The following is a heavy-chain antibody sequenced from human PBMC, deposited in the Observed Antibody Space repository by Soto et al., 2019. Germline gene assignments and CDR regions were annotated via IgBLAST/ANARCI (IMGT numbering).Heavy chain of an antibody. D-gene: IGHD2-2*01. CDR3: AKDHYCSSTSCHYDY. V-gene: IGHV3-23*01. CDR2: ISGSGGST. CDR1: GFTFSSYA. J-gene: IGHJ4*02. Sequence: LRLSCAASGFTFSSYAMSWVRQAPGKGLEWVSAISGSGGSTYYADSVKGRFTISRDNSKNTLYLQMNSLRAEDTAVYYCAKDHYCSSTSCHYDYWGQGTLVTVCS.